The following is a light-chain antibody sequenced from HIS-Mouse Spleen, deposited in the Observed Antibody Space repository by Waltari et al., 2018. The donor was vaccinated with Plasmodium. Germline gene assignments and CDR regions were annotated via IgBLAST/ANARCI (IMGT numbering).Light chain of an antibody. V-gene: IGKV3-20*01. CDR3: QQYGSSPYT. J-gene: IGKJ2*01. CDR2: GAS. CDR1: QSLSSSY. Sequence: DIVFTTSPRPLSLSPVVRATLSCRASQSLSSSYLAWYQQKPGQAPRLLIYGASSRATGIPDRFSGSGSGTDFTLTISRLEPEDFAVYYCQQYGSSPYTFGQGTKLEIK.